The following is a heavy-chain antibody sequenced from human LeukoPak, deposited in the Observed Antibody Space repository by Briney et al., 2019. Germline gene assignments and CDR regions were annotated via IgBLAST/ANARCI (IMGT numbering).Heavy chain of an antibody. J-gene: IGHJ4*02. CDR1: GGSISSSSYY. CDR2: IYYSGST. V-gene: IGHV4-39*07. CDR3: ARDRGTAMVNRDFDY. D-gene: IGHD5-18*01. Sequence: PSETLSLTCTVSGGSISSSSYYWGWIRQPPGKGLEWIGSIYYSGSTYYNPSLKSRVTISVDTSKNQFSLKLSSVTAADTAVYYCARDRGTAMVNRDFDYWGQGTLVTVSS.